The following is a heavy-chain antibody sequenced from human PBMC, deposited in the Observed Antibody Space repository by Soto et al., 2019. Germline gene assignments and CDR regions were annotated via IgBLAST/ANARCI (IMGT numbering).Heavy chain of an antibody. Sequence: SLRLSCAASGFTFSSYGMHWVRHAPGKGLEWVAVISYDGSNKYYADSVKGRFTISRDNSKNTLYLQMNSLRAEDTAVYYCANSYSGYDFFRYGMDVWGQGTTVTVSS. CDR1: GFTFSSYG. CDR3: ANSYSGYDFFRYGMDV. J-gene: IGHJ6*02. V-gene: IGHV3-30*18. CDR2: ISYDGSNK. D-gene: IGHD5-12*01.